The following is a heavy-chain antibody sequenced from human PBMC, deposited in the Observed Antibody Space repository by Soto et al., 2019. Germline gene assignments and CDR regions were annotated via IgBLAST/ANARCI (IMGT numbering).Heavy chain of an antibody. J-gene: IGHJ1*01. CDR1: GFTSSNYW. CDR3: ARELIVGPAEYFQH. D-gene: IGHD1-26*01. Sequence: GGSLRLSCAASGFTSSNYWMSWVRQAPGKGLEWVANIKRDGSEKYYLDSVKGRFTISRDNAENLLYLQMNSLRVEDSALYYCARELIVGPAEYFQHWGQGTLVTVSS. CDR2: IKRDGSEK. V-gene: IGHV3-7*01.